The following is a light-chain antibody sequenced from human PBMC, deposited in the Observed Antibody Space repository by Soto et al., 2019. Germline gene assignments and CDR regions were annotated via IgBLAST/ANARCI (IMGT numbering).Light chain of an antibody. CDR1: QFISSW. V-gene: IGKV1-5*01. CDR3: QQYNSYPWT. CDR2: HAS. J-gene: IGKJ1*01. Sequence: DIQMTQSPCTLSXXVGYRVTITCRASQFISSWLAWYQQKPGKVPKLLIFHASNLESGVPSRFSGSGSGTEFTLTISSLQPDDFAPYYCQQYNSYPWTFGQGTKVDIK.